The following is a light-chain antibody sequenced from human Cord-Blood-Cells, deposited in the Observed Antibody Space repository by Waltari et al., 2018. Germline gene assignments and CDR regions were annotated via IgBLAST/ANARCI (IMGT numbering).Light chain of an antibody. V-gene: IGLV1-44*01. J-gene: IGLJ2*01. CDR2: SNN. CDR1: SPHIGSNT. Sequence: QSVLTQPPSASGTPGQRVTISCSGSSPHIGSNTVNWYQQPPGTAPKLLIYSNNQRPSGVPDRFSGSKSGTSASLAISGLQSEDEADYYCAAWDDSLNGPVFGGGTKLTVL. CDR3: AAWDDSLNGPV.